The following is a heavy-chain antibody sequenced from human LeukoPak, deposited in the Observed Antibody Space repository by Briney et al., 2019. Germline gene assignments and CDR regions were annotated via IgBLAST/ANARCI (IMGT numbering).Heavy chain of an antibody. J-gene: IGHJ4*02. V-gene: IGHV3-48*03. CDR2: ISSSGSTI. CDR3: ARTDTAMVPFHY. Sequence: GGSLRLSCAASGFTFSRYEMNWVRQAPGKGLEWVSYISSSGSTIYYADSVKGRFTIARDNAKNSLYLQMNSLRGEDTAVYYCARTDTAMVPFHYWGQGTLVTVSS. CDR1: GFTFSRYE. D-gene: IGHD5-18*01.